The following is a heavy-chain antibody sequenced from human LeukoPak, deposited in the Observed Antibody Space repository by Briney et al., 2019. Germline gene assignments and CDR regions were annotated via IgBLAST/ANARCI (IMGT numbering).Heavy chain of an antibody. CDR3: ARHPRVLRYFDWSTDAFDI. Sequence: PSETLSLTCTVSGGYIGSYYWSWIRQPAGKGLEWIGRIYTSENTDYNPSLKSRVTMSVDMSTSQFSLRLTSVTAADTAVYYCARHPRVLRYFDWSTDAFDIWGQGTMVTVSS. CDR2: IYTSENT. D-gene: IGHD3-9*01. CDR1: GGYIGSYY. J-gene: IGHJ3*02. V-gene: IGHV4-4*07.